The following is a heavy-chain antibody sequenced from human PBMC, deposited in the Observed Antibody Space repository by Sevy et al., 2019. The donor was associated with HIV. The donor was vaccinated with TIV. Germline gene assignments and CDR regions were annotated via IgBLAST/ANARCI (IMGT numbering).Heavy chain of an antibody. Sequence: SETLSLTCTVSGGSISSSSYYWGWIRQPPGKGLEWIGSIYYSGSTYYYPSRKSRVTISVDTSKNQFSLKLSSVTAADTAVYYCARQITMVQGAIPLHYYYGMDVWGQGTTVTVSS. CDR2: IYYSGST. D-gene: IGHD3-10*01. CDR3: ARQITMVQGAIPLHYYYGMDV. CDR1: GGSISSSSYY. J-gene: IGHJ6*02. V-gene: IGHV4-39*01.